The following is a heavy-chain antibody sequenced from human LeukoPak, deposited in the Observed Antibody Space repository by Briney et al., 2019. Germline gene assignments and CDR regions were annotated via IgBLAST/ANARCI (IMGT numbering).Heavy chain of an antibody. CDR2: IYHSGST. V-gene: IGHV4-4*02. D-gene: IGHD2-15*01. CDR1: GGSISSSNW. Sequence: GTLSLTCAVSGGSISSSNWWSWVRQPPGKGLEWIGEIYHSGSTNYNPSLKSRVTISVDTSKNQFSLKLSSVTAADTAVYYCARGVARHWYFDLWGRGTPVTVSS. J-gene: IGHJ2*01. CDR3: ARGVARHWYFDL.